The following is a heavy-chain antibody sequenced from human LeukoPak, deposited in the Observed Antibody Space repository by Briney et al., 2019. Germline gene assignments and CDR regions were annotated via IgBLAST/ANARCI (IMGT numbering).Heavy chain of an antibody. CDR1: GYTFTNYW. CDR2: IYPSDSDT. D-gene: IGHD3-22*01. V-gene: IGHV5-51*01. J-gene: IGHJ4*02. Sequence: GESLKISCKASGYTFTNYWIGWVRQMPGKGLEWMGIIYPSDSDTRYSPSFQGQVTISVDKSISTACLQWSSLKASDTAMYYCARRQYDSSGYYSVGLDYWGQGTLVTVSS. CDR3: ARRQYDSSGYYSVGLDY.